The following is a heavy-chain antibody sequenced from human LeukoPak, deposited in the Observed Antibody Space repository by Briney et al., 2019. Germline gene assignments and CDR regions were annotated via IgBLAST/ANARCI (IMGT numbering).Heavy chain of an antibody. Sequence: EGSLRLSCAASGFTFSSYAMSWVRQAPGKGLEWVSAISGSGGSTYYADSVKGRFTISRDNSKNTLYLQMNSLRAEDTAVYYCAKERGIDYDFWSGYYTGYGDWGQGTLVTVSS. CDR3: AKERGIDYDFWSGYYTGYGD. J-gene: IGHJ4*02. V-gene: IGHV3-23*01. CDR2: ISGSGGST. D-gene: IGHD3-3*01. CDR1: GFTFSSYA.